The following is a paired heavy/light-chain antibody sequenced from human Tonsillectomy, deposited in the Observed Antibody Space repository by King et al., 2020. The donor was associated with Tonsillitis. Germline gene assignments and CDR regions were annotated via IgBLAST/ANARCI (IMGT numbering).Light chain of an antibody. CDR2: LNSDGSH. CDR3: QTWGTGVV. V-gene: IGLV4-69*01. J-gene: IGLJ2*01. CDR1: SGHSSYA. Sequence: QLVLTQSPSASASLGASVKLTCTLSSGHSSYAIAWHQQQPEKGPRYLMKLNSDGSHSKGDGIPDRFSGSSSGAERYLTISSLQSEDEADYYCQTWGTGVVFGGGTKLTVL.
Heavy chain of an antibody. D-gene: IGHD3-16*02. Sequence: QVQLVQSGAEVKKPGSSVKVSCKASGGTFSSYAISWVRQAPGQGLEWMGGIIPIFGTANYAQKFQGRVTITADESTSTAYMELSSLRSEDTAVYYCASRYAFEDYVWGSYRYTAYDAFDIWGQGTMVTVSS. J-gene: IGHJ3*02. CDR2: IIPIFGTA. CDR3: ASRYAFEDYVWGSYRYTAYDAFDI. V-gene: IGHV1-69*01. CDR1: GGTFSSYA.